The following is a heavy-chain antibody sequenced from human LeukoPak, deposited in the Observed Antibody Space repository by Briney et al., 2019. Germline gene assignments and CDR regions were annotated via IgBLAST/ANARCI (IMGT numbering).Heavy chain of an antibody. Sequence: GGSLRLSCAASGFTFSSYWMTWVRQAPGKGLEWVANIKQDGSDKYYVDSVKGRFTISRDNAKNSLYLQMNSLRDEDTAVYYCARAEEQRWGYVDYWGQGTLVTVSS. D-gene: IGHD5-24*01. J-gene: IGHJ4*02. CDR2: IKQDGSDK. CDR3: ARAEEQRWGYVDY. V-gene: IGHV3-7*04. CDR1: GFTFSSYW.